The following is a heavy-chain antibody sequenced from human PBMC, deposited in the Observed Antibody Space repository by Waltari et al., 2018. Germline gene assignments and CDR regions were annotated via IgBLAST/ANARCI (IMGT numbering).Heavy chain of an antibody. CDR2: IESDESRT. CDR3: VRDEPGDGLDY. Sequence: EVQLVESGGALVQPGVSLRPSCATPGFPFSRYWMHWVRQAPGEGLMWVSHIESDESRTTYADSVKGRFTISRDNAKNTVYLQMNSLKDEDTAVYYCVRDEPGDGLDYWGQGTRVTVSS. CDR1: GFPFSRYW. J-gene: IGHJ4*02. V-gene: IGHV3-74*03. D-gene: IGHD7-27*01.